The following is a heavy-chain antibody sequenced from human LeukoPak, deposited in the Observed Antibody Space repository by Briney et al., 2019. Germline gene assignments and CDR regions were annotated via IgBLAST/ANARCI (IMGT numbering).Heavy chain of an antibody. J-gene: IGHJ4*02. CDR1: GGSFSNYY. CDR3: ARGVGTAWKYFDY. D-gene: IGHD1-1*01. CDR2: IHHSGST. Sequence: SETLSLTCAVYGGSFSNYYWSWIRQPPGKGLEWIGEIHHSGSTNYNPSLKSRVTISVDTSKNQFSPKLSSVTAADTAVYYCARGVGTAWKYFDYWGQGMLVTVSS. V-gene: IGHV4-34*01.